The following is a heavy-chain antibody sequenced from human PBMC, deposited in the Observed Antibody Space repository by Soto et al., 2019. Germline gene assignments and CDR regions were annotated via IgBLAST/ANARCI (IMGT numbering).Heavy chain of an antibody. CDR1: GFTFSTYA. J-gene: IGHJ4*02. CDR2: ISGGGLST. Sequence: EVQLLESGGGLVQPGGSLRLSCAASGFTFSTYAMSWVRQAPGKGLEWVSGISGGGLSTYDADSVKGRFTISRDNFKNTLYLQMNSLRVEDTAVYFCAKSQPPPVYSDDRRGNYYGDSWGQGTQVTVSS. V-gene: IGHV3-23*01. CDR3: AKSQPPPVYSDDRRGNYYGDS. D-gene: IGHD3-22*01.